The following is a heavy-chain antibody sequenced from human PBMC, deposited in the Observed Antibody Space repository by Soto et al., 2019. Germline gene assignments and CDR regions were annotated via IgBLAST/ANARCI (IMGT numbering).Heavy chain of an antibody. CDR2: IYYSGSS. J-gene: IGHJ5*02. V-gene: IGHV4-61*01. CDR1: GGSVSSRNYW. D-gene: IGHD3-16*01. CDR3: ARDQRDDYSWGAKGIFAP. Sequence: SETLSLTCSVSGGSVSSRNYWWTWIRQSPGKGLEGIGFIYYSGSSRSNRSLKSRVSMSIDTSKNQFSLKISSVTPADTAVYYCARDQRDDYSWGAKGIFAPWGPGTLVTVSS.